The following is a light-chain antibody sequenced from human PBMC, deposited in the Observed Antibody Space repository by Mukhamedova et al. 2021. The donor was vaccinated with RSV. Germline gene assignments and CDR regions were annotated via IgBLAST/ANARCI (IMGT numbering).Light chain of an antibody. CDR3: QRYNSVPPLT. CDR2: AAS. V-gene: IGKV1-27*01. J-gene: IGKJ4*01. Sequence: WYQRRVHGKVPKLLIYAASTLQSGVPSRFSGSGFGTNYTLTINSLQPEDVATYYCQRYNSVPPLTFGGGTKVEIK.